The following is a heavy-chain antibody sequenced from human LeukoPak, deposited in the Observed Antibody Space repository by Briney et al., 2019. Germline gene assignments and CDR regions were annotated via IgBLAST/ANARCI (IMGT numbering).Heavy chain of an antibody. D-gene: IGHD3-22*01. CDR2: INHSGST. CDR3: ARVYDSNRSGYFDY. V-gene: IGHV4-34*01. J-gene: IGHJ4*02. CDR1: GGSFSDYY. Sequence: SETLSLTCAVSGGSFSDYYWNWIRHPPGKGLEWIGEINHSGSTNYNPSLKSRVTISVDTSKNQFSLKLSSVTAADTAVYYCARVYDSNRSGYFDYWGQGTLVTVSS.